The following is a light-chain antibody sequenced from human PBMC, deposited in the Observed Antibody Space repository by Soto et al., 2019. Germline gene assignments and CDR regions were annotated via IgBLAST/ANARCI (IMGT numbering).Light chain of an antibody. CDR2: DVA. J-gene: IGLJ3*02. CDR3: CSYAGSFSWV. CDR1: SSDVGGYNY. Sequence: QSALTQPRSVSGSPGQSVTISCTGTSSDVGGYNYVSWFQQHPGKAPKAMIYDVAKRPSGVPDRFSGSKSGNTASLTISGLQPDDEADYYCCSYAGSFSWVFGGGTKLTVL. V-gene: IGLV2-11*01.